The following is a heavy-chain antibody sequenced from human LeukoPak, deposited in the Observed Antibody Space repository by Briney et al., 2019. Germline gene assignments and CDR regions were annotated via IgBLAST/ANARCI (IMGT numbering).Heavy chain of an antibody. D-gene: IGHD6-6*01. CDR3: AKAWWSTSSGGDSFGI. J-gene: IGHJ3*02. Sequence: PGGSLRLSCAASGFTFSSYWMSWVRQAPGKGLEWVANIKQDGSEKYYVDSVKGRFTISRDNAKNSLYLQMNSLRAEDTAVYYCAKAWWSTSSGGDSFGIWGQGTMVTVSS. CDR1: GFTFSSYW. V-gene: IGHV3-7*03. CDR2: IKQDGSEK.